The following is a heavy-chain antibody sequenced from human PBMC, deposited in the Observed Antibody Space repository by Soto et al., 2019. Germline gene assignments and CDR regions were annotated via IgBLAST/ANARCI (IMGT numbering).Heavy chain of an antibody. J-gene: IGHJ4*02. CDR1: GGSISSSSYY. V-gene: IGHV4-39*01. Sequence: QLQLQESGPGLVKPSETLSLTCTVSGGSISSSSYYWGWIRQPPGKGLEWIGSIYYSGSTYYNTSPQSRVTIAVKTSKKQVSLKLSSVTAADTAVYCCARHSGHIFCDYWGQGTLVTVSS. CDR3: ARHSGHIFCDY. CDR2: IYYSGST. D-gene: IGHD5-12*01.